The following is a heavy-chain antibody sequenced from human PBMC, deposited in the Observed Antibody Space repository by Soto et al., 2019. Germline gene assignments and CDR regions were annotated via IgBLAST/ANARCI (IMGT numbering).Heavy chain of an antibody. V-gene: IGHV4-39*01. CDR1: GGAISGSPYY. Sequence: SETLSLTCSVCGGAISGSPYYWAWIRQPPGKGLEWIGSIYYSGTIYYNPSLKSRVTISADMSKNQFSLKLSSVTAADTAVYYCARTGGIAVAGTRPDYYYYYMDVWGKGTTVTVSS. J-gene: IGHJ6*03. D-gene: IGHD6-19*01. CDR2: IYYSGTI. CDR3: ARTGGIAVAGTRPDYYYYYMDV.